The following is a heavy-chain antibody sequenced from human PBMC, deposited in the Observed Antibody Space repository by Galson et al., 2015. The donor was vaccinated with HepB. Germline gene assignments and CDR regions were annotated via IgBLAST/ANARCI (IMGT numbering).Heavy chain of an antibody. CDR3: AAVSSSGSKDAFDI. D-gene: IGHD3-22*01. CDR1: GFTFTSSA. Sequence: SVKVSCKASGFTFTSSAVQWVRQARGQRLEWIGWIVVGSGNTNYAQKFQERVTITRDMSTSTACMELSSLRSEDTAVYYCAAVSSSGSKDAFDIWGQGTMVTVSS. CDR2: IVVGSGNT. J-gene: IGHJ3*02. V-gene: IGHV1-58*01.